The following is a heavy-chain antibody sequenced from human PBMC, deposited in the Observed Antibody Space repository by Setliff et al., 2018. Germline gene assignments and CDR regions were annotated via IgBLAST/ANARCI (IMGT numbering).Heavy chain of an antibody. CDR1: GGSISSGDYY. V-gene: IGHV4-30-4*08. D-gene: IGHD3-22*01. J-gene: IGHJ3*02. Sequence: PSETLSLTSTVSGGSISSGDYYWSWIRQPPGKGLEFVGYIYYSGSTYYNPSLKSRVTISIDTSKNQFSLKVNSVTAADTAVYYCASAPLLYSDSSGLSGTFDIWGQGTMVTVSS. CDR3: ASAPLLYSDSSGLSGTFDI. CDR2: IYYSGST.